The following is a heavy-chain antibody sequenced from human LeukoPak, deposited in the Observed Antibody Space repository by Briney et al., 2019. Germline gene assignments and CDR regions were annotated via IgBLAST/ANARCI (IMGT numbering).Heavy chain of an antibody. D-gene: IGHD2/OR15-2a*01. Sequence: PGGSLRLSCAASGLTFHNTWMHWLRHAPGKGLVWVSRIISDGITTTYADSVKGRFTIYRDNAKNTLYLQMNSLRADDTAVYYCAADGEYAFLVWGQGTMVTVSS. J-gene: IGHJ3*01. CDR1: GLTFHNTW. CDR2: IISDGITT. V-gene: IGHV3-74*01. CDR3: AADGEYAFLV.